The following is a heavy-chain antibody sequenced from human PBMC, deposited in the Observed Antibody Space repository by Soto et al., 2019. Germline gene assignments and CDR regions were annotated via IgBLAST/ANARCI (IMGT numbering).Heavy chain of an antibody. CDR2: IKTNADGGTT. CDR3: TTDRATVSTGFDY. Sequence: EVQVVESGGDLVKPGGSLRLSCEASGFTFSNAWMSWVRQAPGKGLERVGRIKTNADGGTTDYAAPVKGRFTISRDDLRTTVYLQMSSLRTEDTAVYYCTTDRATVSTGFDYWGQGTLVTVSS. CDR1: GFTFSNAW. J-gene: IGHJ4*02. V-gene: IGHV3-15*01. D-gene: IGHD4-17*01.